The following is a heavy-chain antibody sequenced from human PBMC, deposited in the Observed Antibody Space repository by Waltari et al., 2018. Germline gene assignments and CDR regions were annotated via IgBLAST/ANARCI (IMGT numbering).Heavy chain of an antibody. CDR1: GFTFSSYE. D-gene: IGHD3-22*01. CDR3: ASSKLGMYYYDSSGYSL. J-gene: IGHJ3*01. CDR2: ISSSGSTI. Sequence: EVQLVESGGGLVQPGGSLRLSCAASGFTFSSYEMNWVRQAPGKGLEWVSYISSSGSTIYYADSVKGRFTISRDNAKNSLYLQMNSLRAEDTAVYYCASSKLGMYYYDSSGYSLWGQGTMVTVSS. V-gene: IGHV3-48*03.